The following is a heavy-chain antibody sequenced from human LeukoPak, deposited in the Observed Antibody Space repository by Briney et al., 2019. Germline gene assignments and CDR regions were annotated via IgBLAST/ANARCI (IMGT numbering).Heavy chain of an antibody. CDR2: ISSSSSYI. CDR1: GFTFSSYT. CDR3: ARDYSSSCWS. D-gene: IGHD6-13*01. J-gene: IGHJ4*02. V-gene: IGHV3-21*01. Sequence: PGGSLRLSCAASGFTFSSYTMNWVRQAPGKGLEWVSYISSSSSYISYADSLKGRFTISKDNAKNSLYLQMNSLRAEDTAFYYCARDYSSSCWSWGQGTLVTVSS.